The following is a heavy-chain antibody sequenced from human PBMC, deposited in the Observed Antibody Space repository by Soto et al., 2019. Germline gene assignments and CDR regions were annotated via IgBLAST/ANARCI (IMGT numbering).Heavy chain of an antibody. CDR3: GKSSGDFWSGNYLYYYMDV. V-gene: IGHV3-23*01. D-gene: IGHD3-3*01. CDR2: ISGTGYTT. CDR1: GFTFSTCA. Sequence: EVQLLESGGGLVRPGGSLRLSCAASGFTFSTCAMSWVRQAPGKGLEWISVISGTGYTTYYADSVEGRFTISRDNSRNMLYLQMSSLRAEYTAVYYCGKSSGDFWSGNYLYYYMDVWGEGTTVTVSS. J-gene: IGHJ6*03.